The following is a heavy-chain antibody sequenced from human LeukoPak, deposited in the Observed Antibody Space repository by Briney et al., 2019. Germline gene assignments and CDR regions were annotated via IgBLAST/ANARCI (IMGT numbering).Heavy chain of an antibody. J-gene: IGHJ6*02. CDR3: ARHFSRGWPHHYGMDV. CDR1: GGSISSSSYY. CDR2: IYYGGDT. D-gene: IGHD6-19*01. Sequence: PSETLSLTCTVSGGSISSSSYYWGWIRQPPGKGLEWIGSIYYGGDTYYNPSLKGRVTISVDTSKNQFSLQLSSVTAADMAVYYCARHFSRGWPHHYGMDVWGQGTTVTVSS. V-gene: IGHV4-39*01.